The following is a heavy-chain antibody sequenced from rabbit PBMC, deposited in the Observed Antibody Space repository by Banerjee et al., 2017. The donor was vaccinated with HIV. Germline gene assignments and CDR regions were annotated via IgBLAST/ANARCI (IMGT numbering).Heavy chain of an antibody. CDR1: GFSFSISYY. Sequence: QSLEESGGDLVKPGASLTLTCTASGFSFSISYYISWVRQAPGKGLEWIGTIYAGSSGSTDYASWAKGRFTISKTSSATVTLQMTSLTAAGTATYFCARDGGLFSLDLWGQGTLVTVS. CDR2: IYAGSSGST. V-gene: IGHV1S40*01. CDR3: ARDGGLFSLDL. D-gene: IGHD2-1*01. J-gene: IGHJ3*01.